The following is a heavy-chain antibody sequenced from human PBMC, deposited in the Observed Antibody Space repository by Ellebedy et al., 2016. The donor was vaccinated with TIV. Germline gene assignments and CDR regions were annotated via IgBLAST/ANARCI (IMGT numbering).Heavy chain of an antibody. V-gene: IGHV1-69*04. J-gene: IGHJ4*02. Sequence: AASVKVSCKASGGTFSNYAINWVRQAPGQGLEWMGRIIPLLGIADYAQNFQGRVTFTADKYTTTAYMELSSLRSEDTAVSYCARWGGSGGRFQGPYDYWGQGTLVAVSS. CDR3: ARWGGSGGRFQGPYDY. CDR1: GGTFSNYA. D-gene: IGHD2-15*01. CDR2: IIPLLGIA.